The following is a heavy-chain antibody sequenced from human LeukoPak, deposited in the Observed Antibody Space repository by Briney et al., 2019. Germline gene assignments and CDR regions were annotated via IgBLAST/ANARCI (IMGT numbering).Heavy chain of an antibody. CDR1: GGSISSYY. V-gene: IGHV4-59*08. CDR2: IYYSGST. D-gene: IGHD3-10*01. J-gene: IGHJ5*02. CDR3: ARVRTDRLLWFGELES. Sequence: SETLSLTCTVSGGSISSYYWSWIRQPPGKGLEWIGYIYYSGSTYYNPSLKSRVTISVDTSKNQFSLKLSSVTAADTAVYYCARVRTDRLLWFGELESWGQGTLVTVSS.